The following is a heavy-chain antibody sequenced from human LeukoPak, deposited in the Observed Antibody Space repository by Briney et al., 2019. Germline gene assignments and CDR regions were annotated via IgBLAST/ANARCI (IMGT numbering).Heavy chain of an antibody. V-gene: IGHV4-59*08. CDR1: GDSFSNYY. D-gene: IGHD2-2*01. Sequence: PSETLSLTCSVSGDSFSNYYWTWIRQPPGKGLEWIGYVYYSGSTNYNPSLKTRLHLSVDTSKNRFSPKLSSVTAADTAVYYCASSPRLTTSWFLFDSWGHGTLVIVSS. CDR2: VYYSGST. CDR3: ASSPRLTTSWFLFDS. J-gene: IGHJ5*01.